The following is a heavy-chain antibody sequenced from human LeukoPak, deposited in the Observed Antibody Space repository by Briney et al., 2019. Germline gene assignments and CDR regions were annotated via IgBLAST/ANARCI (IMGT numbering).Heavy chain of an antibody. CDR1: GFIFSSHG. D-gene: IGHD3-22*01. CDR2: VSPSGDIT. V-gene: IGHV3-23*01. J-gene: IGHJ4*02. CDR3: ARVDYDSSGYHYFDY. Sequence: GGSLRLSCAASGFIFSSHGMNWVRQAPGKGLEWVSGVSPSGDITYYADSVKGRFTISRDNSKNSLYLQMNSLRAEDTALYYCARVDYDSSGYHYFDYWGRGTLVTVSS.